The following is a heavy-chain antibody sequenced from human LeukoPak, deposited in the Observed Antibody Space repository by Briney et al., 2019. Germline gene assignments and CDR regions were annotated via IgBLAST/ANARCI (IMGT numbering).Heavy chain of an antibody. CDR3: ARVTRPDAFDI. CDR2: SSGSGTTI. Sequence: PVGSLRLSPAEPGFTFRRYKMSWGRQAPRRGLEWVSYSSGSGTTIHYTDSVTGRFTISRNNAKRSLYLQMNSRRAEDTAVYYCARVTRPDAFDIWGQGTLVTVSS. J-gene: IGHJ3*02. D-gene: IGHD6-6*01. CDR1: GFTFRRYK. V-gene: IGHV3-48*03.